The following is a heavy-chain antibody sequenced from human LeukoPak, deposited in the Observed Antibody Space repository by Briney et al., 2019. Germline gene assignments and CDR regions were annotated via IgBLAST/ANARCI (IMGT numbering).Heavy chain of an antibody. CDR2: IYSGGST. Sequence: PGGSLRLSCAASGFTFSNAWMSWVRQAPGKGLEWVSVIYSGGSTYYTDSVKGRFTISRDNSKNTLYLQMNSLRAEDTAVYNCAKDRFNPLLLFGEVIRKTRDGYFDYWGQGTLVTVSS. D-gene: IGHD3-10*01. V-gene: IGHV3-66*01. J-gene: IGHJ4*02. CDR1: GFTFSNAW. CDR3: AKDRFNPLLLFGEVIRKTRDGYFDY.